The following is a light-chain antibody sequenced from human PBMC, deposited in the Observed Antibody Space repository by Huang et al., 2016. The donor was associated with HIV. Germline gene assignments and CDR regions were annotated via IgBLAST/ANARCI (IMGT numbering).Light chain of an antibody. CDR1: QSVSSN. V-gene: IGKV3-15*01. J-gene: IGKJ1*01. CDR3: QQYNNWPRT. CDR2: AAS. Sequence: EIVMTQSPATLSVSPGERATLSCRASQSVSSNLAWYQQKPGQAPRLIIYAASTRATGIPARFSGSRSGTEFTLTISSLQSEDFAVYYCQQYNNWPRTFGQGTKVEIK.